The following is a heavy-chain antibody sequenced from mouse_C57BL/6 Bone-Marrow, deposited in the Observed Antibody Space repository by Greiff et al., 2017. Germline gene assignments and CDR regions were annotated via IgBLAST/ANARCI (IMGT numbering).Heavy chain of an antibody. CDR3: GGEEDYYGNSRAWFAY. CDR2: IDPSASYT. J-gene: IGHJ3*01. V-gene: IGHV1-50*01. CDR1: GYTFTSYW. D-gene: IGHD1-1*01. Sequence: VQLQQPGAELVKPGASVKLSCKASGYTFTSYWMQWVKQRPGQGLEWIGEIDPSASYTTYNQKFKGKATLTVDTSSSPAYLQLRSLTSEASAVYDGGGEEDYYGNSRAWFAYWGQGTMVTVSA.